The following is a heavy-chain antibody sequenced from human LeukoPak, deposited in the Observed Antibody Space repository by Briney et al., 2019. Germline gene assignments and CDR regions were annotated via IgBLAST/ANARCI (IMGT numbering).Heavy chain of an antibody. CDR2: ITGSGAST. V-gene: IGHV3-23*01. D-gene: IGHD3-22*01. Sequence: GGSLRLSCAASGFTFSSYSMNWVRQAPGKGLEWVSAITGSGASTNYADSVKGQFTISRDNSKNTIYLQMNSLRAEDTAIYYCAKRSSTSSGFFDFWGRGTLVTVSS. J-gene: IGHJ4*02. CDR1: GFTFSSYS. CDR3: AKRSSTSSGFFDF.